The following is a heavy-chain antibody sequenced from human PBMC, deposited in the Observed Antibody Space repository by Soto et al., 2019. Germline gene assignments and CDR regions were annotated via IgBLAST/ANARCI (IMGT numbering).Heavy chain of an antibody. CDR2: IYHSGST. Sequence: KASETLSLTCAVSGGSISSSNWWSWVRQPPGKGLEWIGEIYHSGSTNYNPSLKSRVTISVDKSKNQFSLKLSSVTAADTAVYYCARWGGDSTSPLTENYYYGMDVWGQGTTVTVSS. V-gene: IGHV4-4*02. CDR1: GGSISSSNW. J-gene: IGHJ6*02. D-gene: IGHD2-21*02. CDR3: ARWGGDSTSPLTENYYYGMDV.